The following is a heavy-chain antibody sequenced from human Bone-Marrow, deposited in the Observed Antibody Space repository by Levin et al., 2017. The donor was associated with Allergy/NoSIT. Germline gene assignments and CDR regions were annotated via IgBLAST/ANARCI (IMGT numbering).Heavy chain of an antibody. Sequence: ASVKVSCKASGYTFTGYYMHWVRQAPGQGLEWMGWINPNSGGTNYAQKFQGRVTMTRDTSISTAYMELSRLRSDDTAVYYCGMYDWNDSSFDYWGQGTLVTVSS. D-gene: IGHD1-1*01. CDR3: GMYDWNDSSFDY. CDR1: GYTFTGYY. V-gene: IGHV1-2*02. CDR2: INPNSGGT. J-gene: IGHJ4*02.